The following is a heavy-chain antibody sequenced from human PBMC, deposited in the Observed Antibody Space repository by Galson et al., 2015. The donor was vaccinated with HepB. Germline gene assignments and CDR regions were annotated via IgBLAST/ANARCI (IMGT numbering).Heavy chain of an antibody. CDR2: INSDGSIT. V-gene: IGHV3-74*01. J-gene: IGHJ5*02. CDR3: QVVTPS. CDR1: GFSISSYW. Sequence: SLRLSCAASGFSISSYWMHWVRQAPGKGLVWVSRINSDGSITNYADSVKGRFTISRDNAKNTLFLQMNSLRAEDTAVYYCQVVTPSWGQGTLVTVSS. D-gene: IGHD3-22*01.